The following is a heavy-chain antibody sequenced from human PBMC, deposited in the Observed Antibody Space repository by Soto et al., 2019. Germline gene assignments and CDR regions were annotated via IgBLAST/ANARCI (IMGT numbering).Heavy chain of an antibody. Sequence: QVQLQQWGAGLLKPSETLSLSCAVYGGSFSGYFWSWIRQPPGKGLEWIGEINDSGSIIYNPSLKSRVTILVDTSKNQFSLNLSSVTAADTAVYYCASFVGATNAIRGSPRDYWGQGTLVTVSS. CDR2: INDSGSI. V-gene: IGHV4-34*01. J-gene: IGHJ4*02. CDR3: ASFVGATNAIRGSPRDY. CDR1: GGSFSGYF. D-gene: IGHD3-10*01.